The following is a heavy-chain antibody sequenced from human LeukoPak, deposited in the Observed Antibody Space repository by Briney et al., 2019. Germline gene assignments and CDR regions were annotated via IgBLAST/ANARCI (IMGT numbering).Heavy chain of an antibody. Sequence: TPGGSLRLSCAASGFTFSSAWMGWVRQAPGKGLEWVGRIKSKTNGGTTDYAAPVKVRFTISRDDSKNTLYLQLNSLKTEDTALYYCTTDRSRTELPLFAYWGQGTLVTVSS. CDR1: GFTFSSAW. D-gene: IGHD1-26*01. CDR3: TTDRSRTELPLFAY. V-gene: IGHV3-15*01. J-gene: IGHJ4*02. CDR2: IKSKTNGGTT.